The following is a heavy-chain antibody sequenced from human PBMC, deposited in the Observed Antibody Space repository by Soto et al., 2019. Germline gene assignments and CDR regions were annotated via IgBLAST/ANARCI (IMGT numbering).Heavy chain of an antibody. J-gene: IGHJ4*02. CDR1: GGSISSGGYY. D-gene: IGHD3-9*01. Sequence: SETLSLTCTVSGGSISSGGYYWSWIRQHPGKGLEWIGYIYYSGSTYYNPSLKSRVTISVDTSKNQFSLKLSSVTAADTAVYYCARGVVGYYDILTGYGAFDYWGQGTLVTVS. CDR3: ARGVVGYYDILTGYGAFDY. V-gene: IGHV4-31*03. CDR2: IYYSGST.